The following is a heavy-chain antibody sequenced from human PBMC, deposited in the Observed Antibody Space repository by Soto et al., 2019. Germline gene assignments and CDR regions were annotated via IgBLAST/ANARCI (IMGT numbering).Heavy chain of an antibody. CDR3: ARDISGPTDLTYYFDY. D-gene: IGHD2-15*01. J-gene: IGHJ4*02. CDR2: IYPGNSDT. Sequence: RGESLKISCKGSGDNFPSYWIGWVRQMPGKGLDWIGIIYPGNSDTRYGPSFRGQVTISADKSVSTVFLQWNALRASDTAVYYCARDISGPTDLTYYFDYWGQGTLVTVSS. CDR1: GDNFPSYW. V-gene: IGHV5-51*01.